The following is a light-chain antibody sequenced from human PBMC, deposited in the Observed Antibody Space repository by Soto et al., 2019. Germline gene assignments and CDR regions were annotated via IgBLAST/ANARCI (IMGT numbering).Light chain of an antibody. J-gene: IGKJ4*01. V-gene: IGKV1-5*01. Sequence: DIQMIQSPSALPASIGDRVTITCRASQSVSGWLAWYQQKPGKAPNLLLYDASTLQSGVPSSFSGSGAGTEFTLTISSLQPDDFATYYCQQYNTYPLSFGGGTKVDIK. CDR2: DAS. CDR1: QSVSGW. CDR3: QQYNTYPLS.